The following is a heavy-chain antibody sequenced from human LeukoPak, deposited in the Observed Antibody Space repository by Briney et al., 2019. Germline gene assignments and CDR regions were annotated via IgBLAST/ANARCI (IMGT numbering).Heavy chain of an antibody. D-gene: IGHD3-16*01. CDR3: ARVKDPGGYYYYYYMDV. CDR2: IFYSGSTNYT. V-gene: IGHV4-59*12. J-gene: IGHJ6*03. CDR1: GGSIRSYY. Sequence: SETLSLTCTVSGGSIRSYYWSWIRQPPGKGLEWIGYIFYSGSTNYTNYNPSLKSRVTISVDTSKNQFSLKLSSVTAADTAVYYCARVKDPGGYYYYYYMDVWGKGTTVTVSS.